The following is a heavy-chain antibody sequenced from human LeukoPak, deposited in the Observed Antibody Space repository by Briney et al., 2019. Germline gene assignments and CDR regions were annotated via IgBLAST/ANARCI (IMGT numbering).Heavy chain of an antibody. CDR1: GFTFSSYA. D-gene: IGHD2-15*01. V-gene: IGHV3-23*01. CDR3: AIRPPLYCSGGSCLS. Sequence: GGSLRLSCAASGFTFSSYAMSWVRQAPGEGLEWVSAISGSGGSTYYADSVKGRFTISRDNSKNTLYLQMNSLRAEDTAVYYCAIRPPLYCSGGSCLSWGQGTLVTVSS. J-gene: IGHJ4*02. CDR2: ISGSGGST.